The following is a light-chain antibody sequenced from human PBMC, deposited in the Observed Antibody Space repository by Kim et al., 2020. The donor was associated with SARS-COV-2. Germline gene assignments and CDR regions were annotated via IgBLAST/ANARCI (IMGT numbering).Light chain of an antibody. Sequence: SPGESATLSCRASQSISSNLAWYHQAPGQAPRLLISGASARATGVPARFSGGGSGTEFTLTISRLEPEDFAVYYCQQYGSSPPITFGQGTRLEIK. CDR3: QQYGSSPPIT. CDR1: QSISSN. J-gene: IGKJ5*01. CDR2: GAS. V-gene: IGKV3-20*01.